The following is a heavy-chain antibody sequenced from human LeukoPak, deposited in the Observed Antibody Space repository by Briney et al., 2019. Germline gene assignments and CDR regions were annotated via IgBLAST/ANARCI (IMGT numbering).Heavy chain of an antibody. CDR1: GDSISTSRYY. D-gene: IGHD2-2*01. CDR2: IFSTGSI. V-gene: IGHV4-39*07. Sequence: SETLSLTCTVAGDSISTSRYYWGWLRQPPGKGLQWIGSIFSTGSIYYNPSLKSRVTISIDTSKNHFSLRPTSVTAADTALYYCAWGRQLNFFDLWGQGTLVTVSS. J-gene: IGHJ4*02. CDR3: AWGRQLNFFDL.